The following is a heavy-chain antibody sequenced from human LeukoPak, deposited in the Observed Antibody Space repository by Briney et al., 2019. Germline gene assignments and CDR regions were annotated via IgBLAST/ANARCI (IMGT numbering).Heavy chain of an antibody. Sequence: PSETLSLTCSVSGGSVSNYYWSWIRQPPGKGLEWIGYVYYTGSTNYNPSLKSRVTISVDTSKNQFSLKLSSVTAADTAVYYCARKRRDGYNPSSGMDVWGQGTTVTVSS. CDR2: VYYTGST. D-gene: IGHD5-24*01. CDR3: ARKRRDGYNPSSGMDV. V-gene: IGHV4-59*02. CDR1: GGSVSNYY. J-gene: IGHJ6*02.